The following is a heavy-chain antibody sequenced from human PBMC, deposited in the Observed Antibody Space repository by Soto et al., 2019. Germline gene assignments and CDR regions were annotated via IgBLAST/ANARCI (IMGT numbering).Heavy chain of an antibody. CDR3: ARSVAGHFDY. Sequence: GGSLRLSCATSGFIFSSYSMNWVRQAPGKGLEWVSYITSDTATIHYADSVRGRFTISRDNAENSLFLQMNSLRDEDTAAYYCARSVAGHFDYWGQGALVTVSS. CDR1: GFIFSSYS. CDR2: ITSDTATI. J-gene: IGHJ4*02. D-gene: IGHD6-19*01. V-gene: IGHV3-48*02.